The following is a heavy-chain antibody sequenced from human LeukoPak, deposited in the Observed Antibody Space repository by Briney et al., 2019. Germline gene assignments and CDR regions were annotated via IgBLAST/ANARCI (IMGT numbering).Heavy chain of an antibody. Sequence: GKSLRLSCAASGFTFSNYGIHWVRQAPGKGLGWVAVLWYDATNKYYADSVKGRFTISRDNSKNTLYLQMTSLRAEDTAVYYCARDGGVWIQLWSLDYWGQGTLVTVSS. D-gene: IGHD5-18*01. J-gene: IGHJ4*02. CDR1: GFTFSNYG. V-gene: IGHV3-33*01. CDR3: ARDGGVWIQLWSLDY. CDR2: LWYDATNK.